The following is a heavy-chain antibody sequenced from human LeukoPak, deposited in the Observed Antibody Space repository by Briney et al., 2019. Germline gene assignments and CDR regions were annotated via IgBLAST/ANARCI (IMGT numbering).Heavy chain of an antibody. D-gene: IGHD1-1*01. V-gene: IGHV4-59*01. CDR1: GGSISSYY. Sequence: KTSETLSLTCTVSGGSISSYYWSWIRQPPGKGLEWIGYIYYSGSTNYNPSLKSRVTISVDTSKNQFSLKLSSVTAADTAVYYCARGGGTFDYWGQGTLVTVSS. J-gene: IGHJ4*02. CDR2: IYYSGST. CDR3: ARGGGTFDY.